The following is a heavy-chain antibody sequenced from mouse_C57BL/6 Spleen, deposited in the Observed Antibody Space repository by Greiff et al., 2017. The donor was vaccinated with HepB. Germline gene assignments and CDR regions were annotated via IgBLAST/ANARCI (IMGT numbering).Heavy chain of an antibody. Sequence: EVKLMESGPVLVKPGASVKMSCKASGYTFTDYYMNWVKQSHGKSLEWIGVINPYNGGTSYNQKFKGKATLTVDKSSSTAYMELNSLTSEDSAVYYCARGSRGYGSSYDAMDYWGQGTSVTVSS. CDR1: GYTFTDYY. D-gene: IGHD1-1*01. CDR2: INPYNGGT. V-gene: IGHV1-19*01. CDR3: ARGSRGYGSSYDAMDY. J-gene: IGHJ4*01.